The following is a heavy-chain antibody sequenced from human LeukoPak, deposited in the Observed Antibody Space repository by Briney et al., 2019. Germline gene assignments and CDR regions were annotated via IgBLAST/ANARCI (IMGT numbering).Heavy chain of an antibody. V-gene: IGHV3-48*01. CDR3: ARVGGYYSDY. CDR2: ISSSSSTI. CDR1: GFTFSSYS. Sequence: PGGSLRLSCAASGFTFSSYSMNWVRQFPGKGLEWVSYISSSSSTIYYADSVKGRFTISRDNSKNMVYLQMNSLRAEDTAVYYCARVGGYYSDYWGQGTLVTVSS. D-gene: IGHD3-3*01. J-gene: IGHJ4*02.